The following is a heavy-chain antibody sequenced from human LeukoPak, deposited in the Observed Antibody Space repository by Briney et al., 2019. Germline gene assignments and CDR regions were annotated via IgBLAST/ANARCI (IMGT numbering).Heavy chain of an antibody. J-gene: IGHJ3*02. D-gene: IGHD1-26*01. V-gene: IGHV3-23*01. Sequence: GGSLRLSCAASGFTLYTYGMTWVRRAPGKGLEWVSSISSSGTGGKTYYADSVKGRFTISRDTSKNSLSLQMNSLRAEDTAVYFCAKDLKVGSIYPGTFDIWGQGTLVTVSS. CDR1: GFTLYTYG. CDR2: ISSSGTGGKT. CDR3: AKDLKVGSIYPGTFDI.